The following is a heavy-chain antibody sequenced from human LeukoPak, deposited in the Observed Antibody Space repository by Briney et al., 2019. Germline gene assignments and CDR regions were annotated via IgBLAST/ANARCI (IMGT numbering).Heavy chain of an antibody. CDR1: GGSFSGYY. Sequence: SGTLSLTCAVYGGSFSGYYWSWIRQPPGKGLEWIGEFNHSGSTNYNPSLKSRVTISVDTSKNQFSLKLSSVTAADTAVYYCARGGAGYYDILTGYFTHYYFDYWGQGTLVTVSS. D-gene: IGHD3-9*01. CDR2: FNHSGST. J-gene: IGHJ4*02. CDR3: ARGGAGYYDILTGYFTHYYFDY. V-gene: IGHV4-34*01.